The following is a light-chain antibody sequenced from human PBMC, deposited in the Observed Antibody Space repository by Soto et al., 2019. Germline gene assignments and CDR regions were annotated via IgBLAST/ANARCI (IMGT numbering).Light chain of an antibody. CDR1: QDIGSG. V-gene: IGKV1-8*01. J-gene: IGKJ5*01. Sequence: AIRMTQSPSSLSASTGDTVTITCRASQDIGSGLAWYQQKPGTAPKVLISGASRLHGGVPSRFSGSGSRTDFTLTITHLQSEDFATYYCQQYLNYPITFGQGTRL. CDR3: QQYLNYPIT. CDR2: GAS.